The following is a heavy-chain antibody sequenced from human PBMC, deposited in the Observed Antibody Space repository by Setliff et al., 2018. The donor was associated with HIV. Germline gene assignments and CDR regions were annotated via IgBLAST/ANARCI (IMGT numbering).Heavy chain of an antibody. V-gene: IGHV4-4*09. Sequence: SETLSLTCTVSGGSISSYYWSWIRQPPGKGLEWIGYIYTSGSTDYNPSLKSRVTISVDTSKNQFSLKLSSVNAADTAVYYCARGLSFYDPGGFDYWGQGTQVTVSS. CDR3: ARGLSFYDPGGFDY. D-gene: IGHD3-22*01. J-gene: IGHJ4*02. CDR1: GGSISSYY. CDR2: IYTSGST.